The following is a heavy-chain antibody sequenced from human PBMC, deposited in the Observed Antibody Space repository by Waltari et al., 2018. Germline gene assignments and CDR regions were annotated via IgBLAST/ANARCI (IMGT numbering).Heavy chain of an antibody. CDR3: ARASFEMATIAGRDYYYYYGMDV. CDR1: GGTFSSYA. J-gene: IGHJ6*02. CDR2: IIPIFGTA. V-gene: IGHV1-69*05. D-gene: IGHD5-12*01. Sequence: QVQLVQSGAEVKKPGSSVKVSCKASGGTFSSYAISWVRPAPGQGLEWMGGIIPIFGTANYAQKFQGRVTITTDESTSTAYMELSSLRSEDTAVYYCARASFEMATIAGRDYYYYYGMDVWGQGTTVTVSS.